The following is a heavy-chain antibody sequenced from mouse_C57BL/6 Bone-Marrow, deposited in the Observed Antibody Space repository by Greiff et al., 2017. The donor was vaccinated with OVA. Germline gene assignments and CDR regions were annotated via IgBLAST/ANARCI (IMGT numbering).Heavy chain of an antibody. CDR2: ILPGSGST. CDR3: ARRRGIYGYDYYAMDY. J-gene: IGHJ4*01. CDR1: GYTFTGYW. D-gene: IGHD2-2*01. Sequence: VHLVESGAELMKPGASVKLSCKATGYTFTGYWIEWVKQRPGHGLEWIGEILPGSGSTNYNEKFKGKATFTADTSSNTAYMQLSSLTTEDSAIYYCARRRGIYGYDYYAMDYWGQGTSVTVSS. V-gene: IGHV1-9*01.